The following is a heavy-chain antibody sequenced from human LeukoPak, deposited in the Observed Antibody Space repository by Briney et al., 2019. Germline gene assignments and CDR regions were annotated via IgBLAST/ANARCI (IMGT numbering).Heavy chain of an antibody. CDR3: ARDEIRRRGYCSGGSCGQYAFDI. Sequence: GGSLRLSCAASGFTFSDYYMSWIRQAPGKGLEWVSYISSSSSTIYYADSVKGRFTISRDNAKNSLYLQMNSLRAEDTAVYYCARDEIRRRGYCSGGSCGQYAFDIWGQGTMVTVSS. CDR2: ISSSSSTI. J-gene: IGHJ3*02. V-gene: IGHV3-11*04. CDR1: GFTFSDYY. D-gene: IGHD2-15*01.